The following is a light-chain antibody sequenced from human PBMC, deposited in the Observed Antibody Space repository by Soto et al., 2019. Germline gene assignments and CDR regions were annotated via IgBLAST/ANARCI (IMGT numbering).Light chain of an antibody. J-gene: IGKJ2*01. Sequence: AIRMTQSPSSFSASTGDRVTITCRASQGISSYLAWYQQKPGKAPKLLIYAASTLQSGVPSRFSGSGSGTDFTLTISCLQSEDFATYYWQQYYSYPPTCGQGTKLEIK. CDR3: QQYYSYPPT. CDR1: QGISSY. CDR2: AAS. V-gene: IGKV1-8*01.